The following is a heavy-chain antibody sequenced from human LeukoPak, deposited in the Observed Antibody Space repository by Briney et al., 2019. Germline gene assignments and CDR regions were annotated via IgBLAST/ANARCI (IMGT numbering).Heavy chain of an antibody. CDR3: ARGPPGDSGSGNLSYMDV. Sequence: ASVKVSCKTSGYTQTDYYIHWVRQAPGQGLEWMGWIDPNSGATYYAQRFQDRVTMTRDTSITTAYMDMYSLTSGDTAMYYCARGPPGDSGSGNLSYMDVWGKGTTVTISS. CDR2: IDPNSGAT. J-gene: IGHJ6*03. CDR1: GYTQTDYY. V-gene: IGHV1-2*02. D-gene: IGHD3-10*01.